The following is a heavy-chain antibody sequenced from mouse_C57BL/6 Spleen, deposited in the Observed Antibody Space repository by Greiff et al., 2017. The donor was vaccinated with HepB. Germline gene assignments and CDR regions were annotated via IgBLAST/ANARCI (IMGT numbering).Heavy chain of an antibody. Sequence: QVQLQQSGAELMKPGASVKLSCKATGYTFTGYWIEWVKQRPGHGLEWIGEILPGSGSTNYNEKFKGKATFTADTSSNTAYMQISSLTTEDSAIYDCASLGGNYPFAYWGQGTLVTVSA. CDR1: GYTFTGYW. D-gene: IGHD2-1*01. CDR3: ASLGGNYPFAY. CDR2: ILPGSGST. J-gene: IGHJ3*01. V-gene: IGHV1-9*01.